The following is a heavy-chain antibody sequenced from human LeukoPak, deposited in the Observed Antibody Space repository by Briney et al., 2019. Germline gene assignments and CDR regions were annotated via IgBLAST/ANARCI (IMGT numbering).Heavy chain of an antibody. D-gene: IGHD6-13*01. V-gene: IGHV3-30-3*01. CDR3: ARSGYSSSWYVPHFDY. Sequence: RGSLRLSCAASGFTFSSYAMHWVRQAPGKGLEWVAVISYDGSNKYYADSVKGRFTISRDNSKNTLYLQMNSLRAEDTAVYYCARSGYSSSWYVPHFDYWGQGTLVTVSS. CDR2: ISYDGSNK. J-gene: IGHJ4*02. CDR1: GFTFSSYA.